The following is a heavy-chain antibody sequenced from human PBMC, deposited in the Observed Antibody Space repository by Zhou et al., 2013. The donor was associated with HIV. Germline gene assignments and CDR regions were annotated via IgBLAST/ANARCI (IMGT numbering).Heavy chain of an antibody. J-gene: IGHJ6*02. CDR3: ARGGDYYSYGMDV. CDR2: IYSSGST. Sequence: QVQLQESGPGVVKPSETLSLTCTVSGGFISSYYWSWIRQPPGKGLEWIGNIYSSGSTNYNPSLKSRITISLDTSKNQFSLKLRSVTAADTAVYYCARGGDYYSYGMDVWGQGTTVTVSS. D-gene: IGHD3-16*01. CDR1: GGFISSYY. V-gene: IGHV4-4*09.